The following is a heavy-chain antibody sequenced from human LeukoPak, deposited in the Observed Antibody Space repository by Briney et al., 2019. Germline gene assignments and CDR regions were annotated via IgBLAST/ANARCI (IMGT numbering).Heavy chain of an antibody. V-gene: IGHV1-2*02. D-gene: IGHD3-16*01. CDR3: ATTPAYSVTT. J-gene: IGHJ5*02. CDR1: GYTFTAYY. Sequence: ASVKVSCKVSGYTFTAYYMHWVRQAPGQGLEWMGRIDPNSGGTIYVHKFQGRVAMTRDTSISTAYMELSRLTSDDTAVYYCATTPAYSVTTWGQGTLVTVSS. CDR2: IDPNSGGT.